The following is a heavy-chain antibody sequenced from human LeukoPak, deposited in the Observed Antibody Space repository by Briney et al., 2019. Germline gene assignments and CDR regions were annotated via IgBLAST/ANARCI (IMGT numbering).Heavy chain of an antibody. V-gene: IGHV3-23*01. CDR1: GFTFSSYA. Sequence: QTGGSLRLSCAASGFTFSSYARSWVRQAPGKGLEWVSAISGSGGSTYYADSVKGRFTISRDNSKNTLYLQMNSLRAEDTALYYCAKAPTTVTTAFAYWGQGTLVTVSS. CDR3: AKAPTTVTTAFAY. D-gene: IGHD4-17*01. J-gene: IGHJ4*02. CDR2: ISGSGGST.